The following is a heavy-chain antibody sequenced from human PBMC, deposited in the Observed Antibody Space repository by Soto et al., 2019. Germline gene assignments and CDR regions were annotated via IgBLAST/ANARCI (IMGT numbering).Heavy chain of an antibody. D-gene: IGHD3-10*01. CDR2: IWYDGSNK. V-gene: IGHV3-33*01. CDR3: ARARGRTFWFDP. CDR1: GFTFSSYG. Sequence: QVQLVESGGGVVQPGRSLRLSCAASGFTFSSYGMHWVRQAPGKGLEWVAVIWYDGSNKYYADSVKGRFTISRDNSKNTLYLQMNSLSAEDTAVYYCARARGRTFWFDPWGQGTLVTVSS. J-gene: IGHJ5*02.